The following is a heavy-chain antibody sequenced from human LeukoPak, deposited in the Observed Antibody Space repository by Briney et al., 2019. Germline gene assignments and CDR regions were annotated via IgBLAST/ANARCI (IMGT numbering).Heavy chain of an antibody. V-gene: IGHV4-39*01. CDR1: GGSIRSTSYY. J-gene: IGHJ6*03. Sequence: PSQTLSLTCTVSGGSIRSTSYYWGWIRQPPGKGLEWIGSIYYSGSTYYNPSIKSRVTISVDTSKNQLSLKLSSVTAADTAVYYCGRLFYDFWSGHYYYYMDVWGKGTTVTVSS. CDR2: IYYSGST. D-gene: IGHD3-3*01. CDR3: GRLFYDFWSGHYYYYMDV.